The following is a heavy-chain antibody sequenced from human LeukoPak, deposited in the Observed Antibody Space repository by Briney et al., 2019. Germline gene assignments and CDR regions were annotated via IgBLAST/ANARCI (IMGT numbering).Heavy chain of an antibody. J-gene: IGHJ4*02. CDR1: GITFSRYA. D-gene: IGHD5-18*01. CDR3: AKDQEKGKYSYVFDY. CDR2: ISTSGGST. Sequence: GGSLRLSCAATGITFSRYAMSWVRQAPGKGLQWVSAISTSGGSTNYADSVKGRFTISGDNSKSTLYLQMNSLRAEDTAIYYCAKDQEKGKYSYVFDYWGQGTLVTVSS. V-gene: IGHV3-23*01.